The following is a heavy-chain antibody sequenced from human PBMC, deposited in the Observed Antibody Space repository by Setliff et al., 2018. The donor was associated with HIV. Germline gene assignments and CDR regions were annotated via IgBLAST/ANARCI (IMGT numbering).Heavy chain of an antibody. CDR2: IYYSGST. J-gene: IGHJ5*01. CDR3: ARGGYSSRWYTWFDP. CDR1: GGSINSHY. V-gene: IGHV4-59*11. Sequence: NPSETLSLTCTVSGGSINSHYWSWIRQPPGKGLEYIGYIYYSGSTNYNPSLQSRVTISIDTSKKQLFLKVRSVTAADTAVYYCARGGYSSRWYTWFDPWGQGALVTVSS. D-gene: IGHD6-13*01.